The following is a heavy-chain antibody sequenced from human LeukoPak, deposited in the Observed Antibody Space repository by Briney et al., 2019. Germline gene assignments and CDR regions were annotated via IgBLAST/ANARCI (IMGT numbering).Heavy chain of an antibody. CDR2: IIPIFGTA. Sequence: ASVKVSCKASGGTFSSYAISWVRQAPGQGLEWMGGIIPIFGTANYAQKFQGRVTITADKSTSTAYMELSSLRAEDTALYYCATYSYCSGGSCHKHSYYYYYMDVWGKGTTVTVSS. CDR3: ATYSYCSGGSCHKHSYYYYYMDV. J-gene: IGHJ6*03. D-gene: IGHD2-15*01. V-gene: IGHV1-69*06. CDR1: GGTFSSYA.